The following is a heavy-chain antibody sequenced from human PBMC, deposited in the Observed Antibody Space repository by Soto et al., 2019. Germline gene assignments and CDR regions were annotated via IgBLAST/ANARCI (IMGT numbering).Heavy chain of an antibody. J-gene: IGHJ4*02. CDR2: ISAYTGNT. CDR3: ARRWTTGEIDY. V-gene: IGHV1-18*01. CDR1: GYIFNSFG. Sequence: QVQLVQSGGEVKKPGASVKVSCKASGYIFNSFGISWVRQAPGQGLEWMGWISAYTGNTKYAQNFQGRVTMTTDTSTRTDYMELRSLRSDDTAVYYCARRWTTGEIDYWGQGTLVTVSS. D-gene: IGHD4-17*01.